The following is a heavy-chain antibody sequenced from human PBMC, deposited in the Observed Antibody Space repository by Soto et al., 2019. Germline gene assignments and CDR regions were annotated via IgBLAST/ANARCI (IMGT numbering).Heavy chain of an antibody. J-gene: IGHJ4*02. V-gene: IGHV4-39*01. Sequence: SETLSLTCSVSGGSVSYNSYYWGWIRQPPGKGLEWVGGIFYTGTTYYNPSLKDRLSISVVTSKNSFSLNLTSVTAADTAVYFCARLVVVAPVANVWGQGALVTVS. D-gene: IGHD2-21*01. CDR2: IFYTGTT. CDR1: GGSVSYNSYY. CDR3: ARLVVVAPVANV.